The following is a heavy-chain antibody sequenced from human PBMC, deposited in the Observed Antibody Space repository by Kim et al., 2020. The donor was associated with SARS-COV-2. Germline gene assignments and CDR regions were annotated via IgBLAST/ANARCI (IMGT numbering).Heavy chain of an antibody. D-gene: IGHD2-15*01. J-gene: IGHJ6*02. CDR3: ARGGKGAMDG. V-gene: IGHV1-46*01. CDR2: IDPSGGTTT. Sequence: ASVKVSCKASGYVFSSHHMHWVRQAPGQGLECMGLIDPSGGTTTTYAQKCQGRVTMTSDTSTRTVYMELSSLRAEDTAGHYCARGGKGAMDGWGQGAT. CDR1: GYVFSSHH.